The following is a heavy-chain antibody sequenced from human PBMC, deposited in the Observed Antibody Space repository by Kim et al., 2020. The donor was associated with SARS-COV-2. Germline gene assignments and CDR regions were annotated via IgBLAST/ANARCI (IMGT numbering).Heavy chain of an antibody. CDR2: IYRSGNT. Sequence: SETLSLTCDVSGASISTGNWWSWVRQPPGKGLEWIGEIYRSGNTNYNPSLKSRVSISVDKSKNQFSLKLNSVTAADTAVYYCARLRTETGSYFRFDYWGQGTPVTVSS. V-gene: IGHV4-4*02. CDR1: GASISTGNW. CDR3: ARLRTETGSYFRFDY. D-gene: IGHD1-26*01. J-gene: IGHJ4*02.